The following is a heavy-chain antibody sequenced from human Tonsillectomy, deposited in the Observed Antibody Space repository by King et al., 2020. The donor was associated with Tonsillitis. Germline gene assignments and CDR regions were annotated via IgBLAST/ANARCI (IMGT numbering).Heavy chain of an antibody. Sequence: VQLQQWGAGLLKPSETLSLTCAVYGGSFSGYYWSWIRQPPGKGLEWIGEINHSGSTNYNPSLKSRVTISVDTSKNQFSLKLSSVTAADTAVYYCARRPTTVTTRYFDYWGHGTLVTVSS. J-gene: IGHJ4*01. CDR2: INHSGST. D-gene: IGHD4-17*01. CDR1: GGSFSGYY. CDR3: ARRPTTVTTRYFDY. V-gene: IGHV4-34*01.